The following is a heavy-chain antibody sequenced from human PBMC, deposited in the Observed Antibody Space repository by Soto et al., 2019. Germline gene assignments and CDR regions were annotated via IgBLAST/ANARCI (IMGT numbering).Heavy chain of an antibody. J-gene: IGHJ5*02. V-gene: IGHV4-31*03. CDR2: IYYSGGT. CDR3: ARERVGSNWFDP. Sequence: PSETLSLTCTVSGGSISSGGYYWSWIRQHPGKGLEWIGYIYYSGGTYYNPSLKSRVTISVDTSKNQFSLKLSSVTAADTAVYYCARERVGSNWFDPWGQGTLVTVSS. CDR1: GGSISSGGYY. D-gene: IGHD2-2*03.